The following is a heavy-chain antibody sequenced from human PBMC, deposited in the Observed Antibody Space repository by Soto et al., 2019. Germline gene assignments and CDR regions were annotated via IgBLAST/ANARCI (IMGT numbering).Heavy chain of an antibody. CDR2: ISSSGSTI. D-gene: IGHD4-17*01. CDR1: GFTFGSYS. J-gene: IGHJ6*02. V-gene: IGHV3-48*02. CDR3: ASRRDYGDPAYYFYGMDV. Sequence: GGSLRLSCAASGFTFGSYSMNWVRQAPGKGLEWISYISSSGSTIYYADSVKGRFTISRDNAKNSLDLQMNSLRDEDTAVYYCASRRDYGDPAYYFYGMDVWGQGTTVTVSS.